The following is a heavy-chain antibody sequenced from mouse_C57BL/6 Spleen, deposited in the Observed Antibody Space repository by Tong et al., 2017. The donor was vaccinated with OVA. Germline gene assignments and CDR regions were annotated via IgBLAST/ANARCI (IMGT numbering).Heavy chain of an antibody. CDR1: GYTFTSYW. V-gene: IGHV1-87*01. CDR3: ARYVEGFVY. CDR2: IYPGDGDT. Sequence: VQLQESGAELSRPGASVKLSCKASGYTFTSYWMQWVKQRPGQGLEWIGAIYPGDGDTRYTQKFKGKATLTADKSASRAYMQLSSLASEDSAVYYCARYVEGFVYWGQGTLVTVSA. J-gene: IGHJ3*01.